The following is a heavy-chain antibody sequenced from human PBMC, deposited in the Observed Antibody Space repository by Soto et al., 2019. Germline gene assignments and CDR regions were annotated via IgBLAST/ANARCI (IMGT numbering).Heavy chain of an antibody. D-gene: IGHD2-8*01. J-gene: IGHJ5*02. CDR3: ARESCTNGVCYWVGNWFDP. Sequence: QVQLVQSGAEVKKPGSSVKVSCKASGCTFSSYAISWVRQAPGQGLEWMGGIIPIFGTANYAQKFQGRVTITADESTSTAYMELSSLRSEDTAVYYCARESCTNGVCYWVGNWFDPWGQGTLVTVSS. CDR1: GCTFSSYA. CDR2: IIPIFGTA. V-gene: IGHV1-69*01.